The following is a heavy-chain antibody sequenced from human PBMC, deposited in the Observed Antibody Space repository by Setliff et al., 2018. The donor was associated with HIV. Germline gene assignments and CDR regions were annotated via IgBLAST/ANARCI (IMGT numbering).Heavy chain of an antibody. Sequence: GASVKVSCKASGYTFTSYCIHWVRQAPGQGLEWLGLVNPGGGSTAYAQKFQGRVTMTSDTSTNTVYMDLSGLRSDDTAVYYCARDRTAGYIYDYGYWGQGTLVTVSS. CDR1: GYTFTSYC. CDR2: VNPGGGST. V-gene: IGHV1-46*01. CDR3: ARDRTAGYIYDYGY. J-gene: IGHJ4*02. D-gene: IGHD3-16*01.